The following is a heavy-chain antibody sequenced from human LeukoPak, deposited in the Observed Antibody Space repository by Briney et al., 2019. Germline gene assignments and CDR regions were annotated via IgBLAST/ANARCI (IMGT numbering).Heavy chain of an antibody. D-gene: IGHD1-26*01. V-gene: IGHV3-33*06. J-gene: IGHJ4*02. CDR2: IWSDGNNK. CDR3: AKHGPVPGVGYFAFDY. CDR1: GFTLSRYA. Sequence: GRSLRLSCAASGFTLSRYAMHWVRQAPGKGLEWVADIWSDGNNKYYADSVKGRFTISRDNSKNTLYLQMDSLRAEDTAVYYCAKHGPVPGVGYFAFDYWGQGTLVAVSS.